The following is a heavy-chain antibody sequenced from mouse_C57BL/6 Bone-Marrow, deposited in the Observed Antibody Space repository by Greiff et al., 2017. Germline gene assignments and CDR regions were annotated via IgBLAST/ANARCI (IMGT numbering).Heavy chain of an antibody. J-gene: IGHJ3*01. Sequence: DVHLQESGAELVRPGASVTLSCTASGFTIKDDYMHWVKQRPEQGLEWIGWIDPENGDTEYASKFQGKATITVDTSSNTAYLQLSSLTSEDTAVYYGTRIAYWGQGTLVTVSA. CDR3: TRIAY. CDR2: IDPENGDT. V-gene: IGHV14-4*01. CDR1: GFTIKDDY.